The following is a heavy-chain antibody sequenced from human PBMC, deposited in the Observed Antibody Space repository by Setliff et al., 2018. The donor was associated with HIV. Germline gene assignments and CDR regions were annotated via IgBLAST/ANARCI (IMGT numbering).Heavy chain of an antibody. Sequence: SETLSLTCTVSGVSISSGSYYWSWIRQSAGKGLEWIGRIYTSGSTNDNPSLKSRITISVDTSNNQFSLRLSSVTAADTAVYYCASTSFYMVRGVIVTNALDIWGQGTMVTVSS. CDR1: GVSISSGSYY. CDR3: ASTSFYMVRGVIVTNALDI. V-gene: IGHV4-61*02. J-gene: IGHJ3*02. D-gene: IGHD3-10*01. CDR2: IYTSGST.